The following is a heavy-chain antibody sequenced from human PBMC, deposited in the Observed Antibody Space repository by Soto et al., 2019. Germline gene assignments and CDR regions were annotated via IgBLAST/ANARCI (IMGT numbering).Heavy chain of an antibody. CDR1: GGSISSGGYY. CDR3: ARLTYRSGWYPYYDSSGFDY. V-gene: IGHV4-61*08. J-gene: IGHJ4*02. D-gene: IGHD3-22*01. CDR2: IYYSGST. Sequence: SETLSLTCAVSGGSISSGGYYWSWIRQPPGKGLEWIGYIYYSGSTNYNPSLKSRVTISVDTSKSQFSLKLSSVAAADTAVYYCARLTYRSGWYPYYDSSGFDYWGQGTLVTGS.